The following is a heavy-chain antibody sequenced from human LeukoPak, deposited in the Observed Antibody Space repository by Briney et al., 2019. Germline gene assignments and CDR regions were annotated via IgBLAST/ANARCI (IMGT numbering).Heavy chain of an antibody. J-gene: IGHJ4*02. CDR3: ARDPRDYDSSGYDY. V-gene: IGHV1-46*01. Sequence: ASVKVSCKTSGYTLTSYFMHWVRQAPGQGLEWMGVINPGTGSRNYAQRFQGRVTMTGDTSTSTAYMELSSLISEDTAVYYCARDPRDYDSSGYDYWGQGTLVTVSS. CDR1: GYTLTSYF. CDR2: INPGTGSR. D-gene: IGHD3-22*01.